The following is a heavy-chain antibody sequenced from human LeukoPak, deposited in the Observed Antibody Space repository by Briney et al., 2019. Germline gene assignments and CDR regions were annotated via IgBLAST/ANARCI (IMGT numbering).Heavy chain of an antibody. Sequence: ASVEVSCEASGFTFTDHYLHWVRQVPGQGLEWMGWINGKSGATFYAQKFQDRITVTRDTSISTMYLEVNRLTTDDTAVYYCVRDFDWGPDYWGQGTLVAVSS. CDR1: GFTFTDHY. CDR3: VRDFDWGPDY. D-gene: IGHD3-9*01. V-gene: IGHV1-2*02. J-gene: IGHJ4*02. CDR2: INGKSGAT.